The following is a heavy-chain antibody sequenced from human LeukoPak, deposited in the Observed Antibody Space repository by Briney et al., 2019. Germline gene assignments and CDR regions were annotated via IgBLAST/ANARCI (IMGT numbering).Heavy chain of an antibody. CDR2: IYYRGST. J-gene: IGHJ4*02. V-gene: IGHV4-38-2*02. Sequence: SETLSLTCTVSGYSISSGYYWGWIRQPPGRRLEWIASIYYRGSTHYNPSLASLKSRVTISADTYKNQFSLKLSSVTAADTAVYYCARYREVGATVDYWGQGTLVTVSS. CDR3: ARYREVGATVDY. D-gene: IGHD1-26*01. CDR1: GYSISSGYY.